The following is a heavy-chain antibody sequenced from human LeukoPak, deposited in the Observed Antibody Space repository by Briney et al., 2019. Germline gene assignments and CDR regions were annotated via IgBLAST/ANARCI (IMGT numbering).Heavy chain of an antibody. D-gene: IGHD4-23*01. Sequence: SETLSLTCTVSGGSISTYYWSWIRQPPGKGLEWIGYIYYSGSTNYNPSLKSRVTTSVDTSMNQFSLKLSSVTAADTAVYYCARDTGTVVDYWGQGTLVTVSS. J-gene: IGHJ4*02. V-gene: IGHV4-59*01. CDR3: ARDTGTVVDY. CDR1: GGSISTYY. CDR2: IYYSGST.